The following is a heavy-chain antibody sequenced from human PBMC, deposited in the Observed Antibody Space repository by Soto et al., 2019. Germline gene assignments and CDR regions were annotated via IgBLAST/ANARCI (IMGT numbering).Heavy chain of an antibody. V-gene: IGHV5-51*01. Sequence: GESLKISCNGSGYSFTIYWIGWVRQMPGKGLEWMGIIYPGDSDTRYSPSFQGQVTISADKSISTAYLQWSSLKASDTAMYYCASTSGVVVPAATHYYYYGMDVRGQGTTVTVSS. CDR3: ASTSGVVVPAATHYYYYGMDV. D-gene: IGHD2-2*01. CDR2: IYPGDSDT. CDR1: GYSFTIYW. J-gene: IGHJ6*02.